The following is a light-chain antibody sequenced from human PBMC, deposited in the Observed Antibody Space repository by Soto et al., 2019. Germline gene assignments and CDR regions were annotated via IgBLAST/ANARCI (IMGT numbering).Light chain of an antibody. CDR1: QSVRSN. V-gene: IGKV3-15*01. J-gene: IGKJ3*01. CDR2: HAS. CDR3: QQYNDWPFT. Sequence: EIVMTQSPATLSVSPGERTTLSCRASQSVRSNLAWYQQKPGQAPRLPIYHASTRATGIPATFSGSGSGTEFTLTISSLQSEDFAVYYCQQYNDWPFTFGPGTKVDVK.